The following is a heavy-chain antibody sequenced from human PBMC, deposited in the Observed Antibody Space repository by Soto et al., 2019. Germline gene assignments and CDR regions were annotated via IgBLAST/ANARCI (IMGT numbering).Heavy chain of an antibody. J-gene: IGHJ6*02. D-gene: IGHD6-13*01. V-gene: IGHV1-46*01. CDR1: GYTFTSYY. CDR3: ARERGGEAAGTYYYGMDV. Sequence: ASVKVSCKASGYTFTSYYMHWVRQAPGQGLEWMGIINPSGGSTSYAQKFQGRVTMTRDTSTSTVYMELSSLRSEDTAVYYCARERGGEAAGTYYYGMDVWGQGTTVTVSS. CDR2: INPSGGST.